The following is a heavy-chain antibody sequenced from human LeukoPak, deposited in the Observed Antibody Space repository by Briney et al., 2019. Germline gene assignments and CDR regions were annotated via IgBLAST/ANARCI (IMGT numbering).Heavy chain of an antibody. CDR2: IIPIFGTA. Sequence: SVELSCKASGGTFSSYAISWVRQPPGPGLEGRGGIIPIFGTANYAQKFQGRVTITADESTSTAYMELSSLRSEDTAVYYCARSVYSSSYDIWGQGTMVTVSS. CDR3: ARSVYSSSYDI. V-gene: IGHV1-69*01. CDR1: GGTFSSYA. D-gene: IGHD6-13*01. J-gene: IGHJ3*02.